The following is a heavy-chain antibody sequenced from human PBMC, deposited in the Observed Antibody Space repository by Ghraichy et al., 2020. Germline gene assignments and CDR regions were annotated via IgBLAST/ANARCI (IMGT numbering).Heavy chain of an antibody. D-gene: IGHD6-13*01. J-gene: IGHJ4*02. CDR2: INHWGST. Sequence: SQTLSLTCAVYVGSFTSYYWSWIRQPPGKGLEWIGEINHWGSTNYNPSLKSRVTLSVDRSKDQFSLKLSSVTAADTAVFYCARGRKSSQQLVPLPFDYWGQGTLLTVSS. CDR1: VGSFTSYY. V-gene: IGHV4-34*01. CDR3: ARGRKSSQQLVPLPFDY.